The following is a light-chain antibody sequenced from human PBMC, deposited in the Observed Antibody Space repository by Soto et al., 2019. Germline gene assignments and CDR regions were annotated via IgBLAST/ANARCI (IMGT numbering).Light chain of an antibody. CDR3: MQGTHWPIT. Sequence: VITQSPLSLPFTPVEPSSISCGSSQSLVHSDGIAYFSWFQQRPGRSPRRLIYKVSNRDSGVPARFSGSGSGTDFALKISRVEAEDVGVYYCMQGTHWPITFGQGTRLETK. V-gene: IGKV2-30*02. CDR1: QSLVHSDGIAY. J-gene: IGKJ5*01. CDR2: KVS.